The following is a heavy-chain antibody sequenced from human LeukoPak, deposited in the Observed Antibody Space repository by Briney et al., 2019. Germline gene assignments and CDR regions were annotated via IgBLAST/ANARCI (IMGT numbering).Heavy chain of an antibody. CDR2: TRNKANSYTT. V-gene: IGHV3-72*01. CDR3: VWNKYFDY. CDR1: GFTFSDHY. Sequence: GGSLRLSCATSGFTFSDHYMEWVRQAPGKGLEWVGRTRNKANSYTTEYAASVKGRFTISRDDSKNSLYLQMNSLKTEDTAIYYCVWNKYFDYWGQGTLVTVSS. D-gene: IGHD1-1*01. J-gene: IGHJ4*02.